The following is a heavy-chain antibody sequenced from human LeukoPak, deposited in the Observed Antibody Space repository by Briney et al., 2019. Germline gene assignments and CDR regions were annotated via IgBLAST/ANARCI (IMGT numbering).Heavy chain of an antibody. D-gene: IGHD3/OR15-3a*01. CDR1: GGSISSYY. Sequence: SETLSLTCTVSGGSISSYYWSWIRQPPGKGLEWIGYIYYSGSTNYNPSLKSRVTISVDTSKNQFSLNLSSVTAADTAVYYCARLIWTGYGEGYFDLWGRGTLVTVSS. J-gene: IGHJ2*01. CDR2: IYYSGST. CDR3: ARLIWTGYGEGYFDL. V-gene: IGHV4-59*08.